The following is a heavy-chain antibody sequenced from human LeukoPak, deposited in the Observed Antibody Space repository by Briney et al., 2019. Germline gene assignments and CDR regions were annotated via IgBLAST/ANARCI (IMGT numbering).Heavy chain of an antibody. J-gene: IGHJ4*02. D-gene: IGHD6-13*01. V-gene: IGHV4-59*01. CDR3: ARVLRRYSSSRHTGALLGY. CDR2: IYYSGST. Sequence: SETLSLTCTVSGGSISSYYWSWIRQPPGKGLEWIGYIYYSGSTNYNPSLKSRVTISVDTSKNQFSLKLSSVTAADTAVYYCARVLRRYSSSRHTGALLGYWGQGTLVTVSS. CDR1: GGSISSYY.